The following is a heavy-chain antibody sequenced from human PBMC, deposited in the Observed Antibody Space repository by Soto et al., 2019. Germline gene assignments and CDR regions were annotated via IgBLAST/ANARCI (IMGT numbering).Heavy chain of an antibody. J-gene: IGHJ6*02. CDR2: IDPSDSYT. Sequence: PGESLKISCKGSGYSFNSYWIRWVRQMPGKGLEWMGRIDPSDSYTNYSPSFQGHVTISADKSISTAYLQWSSLKASDTAMYYCARRTRYYYGMDVWGQGTTVTVSS. CDR3: ARRTRYYYGMDV. CDR1: GYSFNSYW. V-gene: IGHV5-10-1*01.